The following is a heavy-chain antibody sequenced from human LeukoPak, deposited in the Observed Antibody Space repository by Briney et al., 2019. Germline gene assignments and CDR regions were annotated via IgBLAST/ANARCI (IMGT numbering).Heavy chain of an antibody. CDR2: ISAYNGNT. CDR1: GYTFTSYG. D-gene: IGHD5-12*01. CDR3: ARDVDDFHAFDI. J-gene: IGHJ3*02. Sequence: ASVKVSCKASGYTFTSYGISWVRQAPGQGLEWMGWISAYNGNTNYAQKLQGRVTMTTDTSTSIAYMELRSLRSDDTAVYYCARDVDDFHAFDIWGQGTMVTVSS. V-gene: IGHV1-18*01.